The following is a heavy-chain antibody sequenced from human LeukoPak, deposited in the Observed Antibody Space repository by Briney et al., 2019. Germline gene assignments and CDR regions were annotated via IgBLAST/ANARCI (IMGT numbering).Heavy chain of an antibody. D-gene: IGHD6-13*01. J-gene: IGHJ4*02. V-gene: IGHV4-39*01. CDR3: ARQDSSWYVDY. CDR2: IYYSGST. CDR1: GGSISSSSYY. Sequence: SETLSLTCTVSGGSISSSSYYWGWIRPPPGKGLEWIGSIYYSGSTYYNPSLKSRVTISVDTSKNQFSLKLSSVTAADTAMYYCARQDSSWYVDYWGQGTLVTVSS.